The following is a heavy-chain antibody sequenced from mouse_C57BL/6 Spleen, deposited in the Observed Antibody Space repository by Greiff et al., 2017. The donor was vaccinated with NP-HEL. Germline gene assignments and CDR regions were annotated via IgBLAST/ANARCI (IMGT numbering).Heavy chain of an antibody. CDR1: GYTFTSYW. V-gene: IGHV1-52*01. CDR3: AKVGYYGSFFYALDY. CDR2: IDPSDGGT. Sequence: VQLQQPGAELVRPGSSVKLSCKASGYTFTSYWMHWVKQRPIHGLEWIGNIDPSDGGTPYNQKFKDKATLTADKSSSTAYMQLSSLTSEDSAVDYGAKVGYYGSFFYALDYWGQGTSVTVSS. D-gene: IGHD1-1*01. J-gene: IGHJ4*01.